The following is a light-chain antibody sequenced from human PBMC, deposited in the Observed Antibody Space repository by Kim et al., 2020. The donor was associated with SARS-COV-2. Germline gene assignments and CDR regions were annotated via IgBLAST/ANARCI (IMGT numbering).Light chain of an antibody. CDR1: KKFKNW. CDR3: QQYHSYPLA. V-gene: IGKV1-5*03. CDR2: GAS. Sequence: DRFTITWRCSKKFKNWLAWSELQPENAPRLLIFGASTLQEGVPSRFSGSGSGTEFSLTINRLQPDDFAIYYCQQYHSYPLAFGGGTKVDIK. J-gene: IGKJ4*01.